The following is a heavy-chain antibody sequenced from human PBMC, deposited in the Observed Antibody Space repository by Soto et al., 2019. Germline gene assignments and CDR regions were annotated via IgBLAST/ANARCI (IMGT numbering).Heavy chain of an antibody. V-gene: IGHV3-30*18. CDR2: MSYDGTNE. CDR3: GKDLHHSSGYFFTVRLNAMDV. Sequence: GGSLRLSCAASGFAFSSYAMHWVRQAPGKGLEWVALMSYDGTNEYYADSVKGRFTISRDNSKNTLFLQINSLRAEDTAVYYCGKDLHHSSGYFFTVRLNAMDVWGQGTTVTVSS. J-gene: IGHJ6*01. CDR1: GFAFSSYA. D-gene: IGHD3-22*01.